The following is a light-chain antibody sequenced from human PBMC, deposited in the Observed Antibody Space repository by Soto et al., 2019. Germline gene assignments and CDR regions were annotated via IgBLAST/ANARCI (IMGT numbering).Light chain of an antibody. CDR1: SSDVGGYNY. CDR3: SSYTSSSTRV. J-gene: IGLJ1*01. Sequence: QSALTQPASVSGSPGQSITISCTGTSSDVGGYNYVYWYQQHPGKAPKLMIYDVSNRPSGVSNRFSGSQSGNTASLSISGLQAEDEADYYCSSYTSSSTRVFGPGTKVTVL. V-gene: IGLV2-14*01. CDR2: DVS.